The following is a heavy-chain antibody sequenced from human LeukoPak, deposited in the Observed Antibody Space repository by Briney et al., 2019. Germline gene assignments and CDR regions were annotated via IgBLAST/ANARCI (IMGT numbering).Heavy chain of an antibody. CDR2: IYYSGST. Sequence: SETLSLTCTVSGGSISSYYWSWIRQPPGKGLEWIGYIYYSGSTNYNPSLKRRVTISVDTSKTQFSLKLSSVTAADTAVYYCARASRVGAQLDYWGQGHLVTVSS. V-gene: IGHV4-59*01. CDR3: ARASRVGAQLDY. J-gene: IGHJ4*02. CDR1: GGSISSYY. D-gene: IGHD1-26*01.